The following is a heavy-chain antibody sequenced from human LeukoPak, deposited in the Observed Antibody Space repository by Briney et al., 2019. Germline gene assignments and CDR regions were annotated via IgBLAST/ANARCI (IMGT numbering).Heavy chain of an antibody. J-gene: IGHJ6*02. CDR3: AKGLDYYYGMDV. CDR1: GFTFSSYA. V-gene: IGHV3-9*01. Sequence: PGGSLRLSCAASGFTFSSYAMHWVRQAPGKGLEWVSGISWNSGSIGYADSVKGRFTISRDNAKNSLYLQMNNLRAEDTALYYCAKGLDYYYGMDVWGQGTTVTVSS. D-gene: IGHD6-19*01. CDR2: ISWNSGSI.